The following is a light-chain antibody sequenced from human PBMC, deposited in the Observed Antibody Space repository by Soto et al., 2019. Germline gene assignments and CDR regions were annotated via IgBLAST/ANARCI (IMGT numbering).Light chain of an antibody. Sequence: QSALTQPAAVSGSPGQSITFSCTGTSSDLGGSDYVSWYQQHPGKAPKLMIYDVSNRPSGVSTPFSGSKSGNTASLTISGLQAEDEADYYCSSSTSISALVFGGGTKLTVL. J-gene: IGLJ2*01. CDR3: SSSTSISALV. V-gene: IGLV2-14*01. CDR2: DVS. CDR1: SSDLGGSDY.